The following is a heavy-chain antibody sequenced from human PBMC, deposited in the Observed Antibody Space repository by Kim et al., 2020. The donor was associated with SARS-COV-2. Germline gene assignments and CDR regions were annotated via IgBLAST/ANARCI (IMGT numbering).Heavy chain of an antibody. J-gene: IGHJ3*02. V-gene: IGHV4-59*01. CDR2: IYYSGST. D-gene: IGHD2-2*01. Sequence: SETLSLTCTVSGGSISSYYWSWIRQPPGKGLEWIGYIYYSGSTNYNPSLKSRVTISVDTSKNQFSLKLSSVTAADTAVYYCARDRAVVPAALDAFDIWG. CDR1: GGSISSYY. CDR3: ARDRAVVPAALDAFDI.